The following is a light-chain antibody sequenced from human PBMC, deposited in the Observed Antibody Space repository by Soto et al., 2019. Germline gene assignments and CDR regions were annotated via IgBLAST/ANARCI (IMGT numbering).Light chain of an antibody. V-gene: IGKV1-5*03. Sequence: DIQMPQSPSTLSASVGARVTITCRASQSISSWLAWYQQKPGKAPKLLIYKASTLKSGVPSRFSGSGSGTEFTLTISSLQPDDFATYCCQHYNSYPEAFGQGTKVDIK. CDR3: QHYNSYPEA. CDR2: KAS. CDR1: QSISSW. J-gene: IGKJ1*01.